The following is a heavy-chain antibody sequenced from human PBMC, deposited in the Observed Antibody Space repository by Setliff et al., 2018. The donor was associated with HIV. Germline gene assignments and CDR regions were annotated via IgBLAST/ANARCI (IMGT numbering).Heavy chain of an antibody. CDR3: ARRQAEDYGSGRFDC. Sequence: PSETLPLTCIVFGDSVSNDTYYWDWIRQSPGKGLEWIGSIYSRGNTYYTSSLERRVTISIHTSRNQFSLKLNSVTAADSAVYYCARRQAEDYGSGRFDCWGHGMLVTVSS. J-gene: IGHJ4*01. V-gene: IGHV4-39*07. CDR1: GDSVSNDTYY. D-gene: IGHD3-10*01. CDR2: IYSRGNT.